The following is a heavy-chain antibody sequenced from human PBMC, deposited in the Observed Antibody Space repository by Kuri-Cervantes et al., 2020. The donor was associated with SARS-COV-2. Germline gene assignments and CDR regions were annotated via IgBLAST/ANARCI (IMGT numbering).Heavy chain of an antibody. CDR3: ARGTNLYYGSGSYPAPYYYYGMDV. V-gene: IGHV3-11*01. D-gene: IGHD3-10*01. Sequence: GESLKISCAASGFTFSDYYMCWIRQAPGKGLEWVSYISSSGSTIYYADSVKGRFTISRDNAKNSLYLQMNSLRAEDTAVYYCARGTNLYYGSGSYPAPYYYYGMDVWGQGTTVTVSS. J-gene: IGHJ6*02. CDR1: GFTFSDYY. CDR2: ISSSGSTI.